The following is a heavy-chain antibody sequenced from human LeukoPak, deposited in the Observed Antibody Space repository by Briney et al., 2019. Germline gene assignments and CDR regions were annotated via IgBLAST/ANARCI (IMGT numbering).Heavy chain of an antibody. V-gene: IGHV3-23*01. CDR2: LCGSSITT. CDR1: GFTFSNSA. J-gene: IGHJ4*01. CDR3: AKGIYSSGWSYFDC. D-gene: IGHD6-19*01. Sequence: AGSMRLSCAASGFTFSNSAMSWDRQAQGKGLEWVSTLCGSSITTYYADSVKGRFTISRDNSKNTLYLQMNSLRAEDTAVYYCAKGIYSSGWSYFDCWGHGTLVAVSS.